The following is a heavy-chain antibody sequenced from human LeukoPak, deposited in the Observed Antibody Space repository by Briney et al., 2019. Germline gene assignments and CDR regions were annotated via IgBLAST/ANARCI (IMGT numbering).Heavy chain of an antibody. CDR3: ARSPSITIFGVVWFDP. CDR2: INPNSGST. CDR1: GYTFTGYY. J-gene: IGHJ5*02. Sequence: GASVKVSCKASGYTFTGYYMHWVRQAPGQGLEWMGWINPNSGSTNYAQKFQGRVTMTRDTSISTAYMELSRLRSDDTAVYYCARSPSITIFGVVWFDPWGQGTLVTVSS. V-gene: IGHV1-2*02. D-gene: IGHD3-3*01.